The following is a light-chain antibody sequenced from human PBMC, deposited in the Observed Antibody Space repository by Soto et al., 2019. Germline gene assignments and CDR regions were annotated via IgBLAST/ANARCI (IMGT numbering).Light chain of an antibody. Sequence: QSALTQPASVSGSPGQSITISCTGTSSDVGGYNYVSWYQQHPGKAPKLMIYDVSNRPSGVSNRFSGSKSGNTASLTISGLQAVDEADYYCSSYTSSSTGVVFGGGTKLTVL. CDR2: DVS. CDR1: SSDVGGYNY. J-gene: IGLJ2*01. CDR3: SSYTSSSTGVV. V-gene: IGLV2-14*01.